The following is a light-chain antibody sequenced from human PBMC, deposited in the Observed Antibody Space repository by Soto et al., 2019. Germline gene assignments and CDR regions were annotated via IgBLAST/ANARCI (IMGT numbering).Light chain of an antibody. V-gene: IGLV2-14*01. CDR2: EVS. CDR3: SSYTSSSTPYV. CDR1: SSDVGGYNY. Sequence: LTQPASVSGSPGQSITISCTGASSDVGGYNYVSWYQQHPGKAPKLMIYEVSNRPSGVPNRFSGSKSGNTASLTISGLQAEDEADYYCSSYTSSSTPYVFGTGTKVTVL. J-gene: IGLJ1*01.